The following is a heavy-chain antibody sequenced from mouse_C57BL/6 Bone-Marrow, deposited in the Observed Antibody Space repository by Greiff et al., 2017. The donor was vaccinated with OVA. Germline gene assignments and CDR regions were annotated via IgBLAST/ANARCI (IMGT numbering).Heavy chain of an antibody. D-gene: IGHD2-4*01. V-gene: IGHV3-6*01. CDR2: ISYDGSN. Sequence: DVKLQESGPGLVKPSQSLSLTCSVTGYSITSGYYWNWIRQFPGNKLEWMGYISYDGSNNYNPSLKNRISITRDTSKNQFFLKLNSVTTEDTATYYCASGDYDVAWFAYWGQGTLVTVSA. CDR1: GYSITSGYY. CDR3: ASGDYDVAWFAY. J-gene: IGHJ3*01.